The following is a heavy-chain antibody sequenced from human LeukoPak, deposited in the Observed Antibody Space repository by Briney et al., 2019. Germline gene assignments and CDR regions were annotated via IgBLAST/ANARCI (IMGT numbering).Heavy chain of an antibody. CDR1: GGSISSSSYY. D-gene: IGHD3-10*01. J-gene: IGHJ5*02. CDR2: IYYSGST. V-gene: IGHV4-39*01. CDR3: ARRLQRMWFGELSSDWFDP. Sequence: PSETLSLTCTVSGGSISSSSYYWGWTRQPPGKGLEWIGSIYYSGSTYYNPSLKTRVTISVDTSTTQFSLKLSSVTAADTAVYYCARRLQRMWFGELSSDWFDPWGQGTLVTVSS.